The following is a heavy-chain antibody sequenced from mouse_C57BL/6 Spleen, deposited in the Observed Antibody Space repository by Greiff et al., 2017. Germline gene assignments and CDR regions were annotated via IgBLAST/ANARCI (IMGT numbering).Heavy chain of an antibody. D-gene: IGHD2-4*01. CDR3: ARAEVYDYDGDWYFDV. V-gene: IGHV3-6*01. Sequence: EVQLQESGPGLVKPSQSLSLTCSVTGYSITSGYYWNWIRQFPGNKLEWMGYISYDGSNNYNPSLKNRISITRDTSKNQFFLKLNSVTTEDTATYYCARAEVYDYDGDWYFDVWGTGTTVTVSS. J-gene: IGHJ1*03. CDR1: GYSITSGYY. CDR2: ISYDGSN.